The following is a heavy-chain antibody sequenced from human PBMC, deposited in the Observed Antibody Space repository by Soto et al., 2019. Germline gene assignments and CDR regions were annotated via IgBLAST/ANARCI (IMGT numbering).Heavy chain of an antibody. CDR1: GGSISSSSYY. V-gene: IGHV4-39*01. CDR3: ARRDSSGSDY. Sequence: QLQLQESGPGLVKPSETLSLTCTVSGGSISSSSYYWGWIRQPPGKGLEWIGGIYYSGSTYYNPSLNSRVTISVDTSKNQFSLKLSSVTAADTAVYYCARRDSSGSDYWGQGTLVTVSS. CDR2: IYYSGST. D-gene: IGHD3-22*01. J-gene: IGHJ4*02.